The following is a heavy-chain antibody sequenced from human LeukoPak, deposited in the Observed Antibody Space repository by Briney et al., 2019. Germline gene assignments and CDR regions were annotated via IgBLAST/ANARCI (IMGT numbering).Heavy chain of an antibody. CDR2: INHSGST. V-gene: IGHV4-34*01. J-gene: IGHJ4*02. Sequence: SETLSLTCAVYGGSFSGYYWSWIRQPPVKGLEWIGEINHSGSTNYNPSLKSRVTISVDTSKNQFSLKLSSVTAADTAVYYCATTSTAAGTGPTIDYWGQGTLVTVSS. D-gene: IGHD6-13*01. CDR1: GGSFSGYY. CDR3: ATTSTAAGTGPTIDY.